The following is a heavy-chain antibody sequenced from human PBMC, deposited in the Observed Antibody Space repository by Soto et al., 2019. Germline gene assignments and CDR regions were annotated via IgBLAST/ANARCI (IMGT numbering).Heavy chain of an antibody. Sequence: QVQLVQSGAEVKKPGSSVKVSCKASGGTFSSYTISWVRQAPGQGLEWMGRIIPILGIANYAQKFQGRVTNTADKSTSTAYMELSSLRSEATAVYYCGRGGGGGSGSSRDYYDYGMDVWGQGTTVTVSS. CDR1: GGTFSSYT. J-gene: IGHJ6*02. CDR3: GRGGGGGSGSSRDYYDYGMDV. CDR2: IIPILGIA. V-gene: IGHV1-69*02. D-gene: IGHD3-10*01.